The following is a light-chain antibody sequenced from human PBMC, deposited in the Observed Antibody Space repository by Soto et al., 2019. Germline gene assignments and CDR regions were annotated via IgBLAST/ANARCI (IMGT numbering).Light chain of an antibody. V-gene: IGLV2-14*01. CDR2: DVS. Sequence: QSALTQPASVSGSPGQSITISCTGTSSDVGGYNYVSWYQQHPGKAPKLMIYDVSNWPSGVSNRFSGSKSGNTASLTISGLQAEDEADYYCSSSTSSGTLVFGTGTKLTVL. CDR1: SSDVGGYNY. CDR3: SSSTSSGTLV. J-gene: IGLJ1*01.